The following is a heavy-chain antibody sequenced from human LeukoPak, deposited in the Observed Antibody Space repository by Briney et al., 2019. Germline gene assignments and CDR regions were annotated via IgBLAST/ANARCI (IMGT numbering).Heavy chain of an antibody. J-gene: IGHJ3*02. Sequence: ASVKVSCKTSGYTFTTYAISWVRQAPGQGLEWMGIINPSGGSTSYAQKFQGRVTMTRDMSTSTVYMELSSLRSEDTAVYYCARNAFDIWGQGTMITVSS. CDR1: GYTFTTYA. V-gene: IGHV1-46*01. CDR2: INPSGGST. CDR3: ARNAFDI.